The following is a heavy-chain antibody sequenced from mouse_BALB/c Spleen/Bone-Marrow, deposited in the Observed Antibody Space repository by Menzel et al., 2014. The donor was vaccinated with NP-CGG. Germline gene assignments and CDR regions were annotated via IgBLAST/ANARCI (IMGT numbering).Heavy chain of an antibody. V-gene: IGHV2-6-5*01. CDR1: GFSLTDYG. CDR2: IWDGGST. J-gene: IGHJ3*01. D-gene: IGHD2-14*01. CDR3: AKHEDRYDWFAY. Sequence: QVQLQQSGPGLVAPSQSLSITCAVSGFSLTDYGVSWIRQPPGKGLEWLGVIWDGGSTYYNLALKSRLSISKDNSKSQVFLKMNSLQTDDTAMYYCAKHEDRYDWFAYWGQGTLVTVSA.